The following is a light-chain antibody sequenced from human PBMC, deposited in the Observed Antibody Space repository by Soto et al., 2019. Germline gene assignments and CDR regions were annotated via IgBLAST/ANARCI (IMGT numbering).Light chain of an antibody. CDR1: SNDVGGYNY. CDR3: CSYAGTYWV. J-gene: IGLJ3*02. Sequence: QAVVTQPRSVSGSPGQSVTISCTGTSNDVGGYNYVSWFQQHPGKVPKLMVYDVSYRPSGVPDRFSGSKSGNTASLTISGLQADDEGDYYCCSYAGTYWVFGGGTKLTVL. CDR2: DVS. V-gene: IGLV2-11*01.